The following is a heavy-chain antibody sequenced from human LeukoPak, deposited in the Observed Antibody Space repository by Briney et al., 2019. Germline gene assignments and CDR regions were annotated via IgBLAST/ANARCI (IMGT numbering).Heavy chain of an antibody. CDR2: INSDGSST. J-gene: IGHJ4*02. CDR1: GFSFSSHW. D-gene: IGHD2-2*01. CDR3: ARSPLLAAYCSSTSCFRRDLYYFDY. V-gene: IGHV3-74*01. Sequence: GGSLRLSCAASGFSFSSHWMHWVRQAPGKGLVWVSRINSDGSSTSYADSVKGRFTISRDNAKNTLYLQMNSLRAEDTAVYYCARSPLLAAYCSSTSCFRRDLYYFDYWGQGTLVTVSS.